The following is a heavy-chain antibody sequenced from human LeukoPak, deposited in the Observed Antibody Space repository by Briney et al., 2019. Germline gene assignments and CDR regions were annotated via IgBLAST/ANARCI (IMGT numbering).Heavy chain of an antibody. J-gene: IGHJ4*02. CDR2: ISYDGSNK. V-gene: IGHV3-30*04. D-gene: IGHD4-23*01. CDR1: GFTFSSYA. Sequence: PGGSLRLSCAASGFTFSSYAMHRVRQAPGKGLEWVAVISYDGSNKYYADSVKGRFTISRDNSKNTLYLQMNSLRAEDTAVYYCARGGNSRGFDYWGQGTLVTVSS. CDR3: ARGGNSRGFDY.